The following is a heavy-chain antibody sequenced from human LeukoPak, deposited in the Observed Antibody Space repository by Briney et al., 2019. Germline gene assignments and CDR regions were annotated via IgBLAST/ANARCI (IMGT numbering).Heavy chain of an antibody. J-gene: IGHJ4*02. V-gene: IGHV4-34*01. CDR1: GGSISGYY. CDR2: INHSGST. CDR3: AREVSYYGSGSYIDY. D-gene: IGHD3-10*01. Sequence: SETLSLTCTVSGGSISGYYWSWIRQPPGKGLEWIGEINHSGSTNYNPSLKSRVTISVDTSKNQFSLKLSSVTAADTAVYYCAREVSYYGSGSYIDYWGQGTLVTVSS.